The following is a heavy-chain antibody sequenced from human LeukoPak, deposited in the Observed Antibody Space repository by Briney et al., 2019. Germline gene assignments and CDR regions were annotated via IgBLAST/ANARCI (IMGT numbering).Heavy chain of an antibody. CDR2: ISSSSSYI. Sequence: PGGSLRLSCAASGFTFSSYSMNWVRQAPGKGLEWVSSISSSSSYIYYADSVKGRFTISRDNAKNSLYLQMNSLRAEDTAVYYCARAQPYYYYMDVWGKRTTVTVSS. D-gene: IGHD2-2*01. V-gene: IGHV3-21*01. J-gene: IGHJ6*03. CDR3: ARAQPYYYYMDV. CDR1: GFTFSSYS.